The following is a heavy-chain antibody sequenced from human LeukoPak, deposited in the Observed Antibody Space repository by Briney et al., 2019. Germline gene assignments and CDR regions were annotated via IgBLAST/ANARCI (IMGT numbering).Heavy chain of an antibody. J-gene: IGHJ4*02. CDR3: ARDAGIAANY. V-gene: IGHV4-39*07. CDR1: GGSISSSSYY. Sequence: SETLSLTCTVSGGSISSSSYYWGWIRQPPGKGLEWIGSIYYSGSTYYNPSLKSRVTISVDTSKNQFSLKLSSVTAADTAVYYCARDAGIAANYWGQGTLVTVSS. CDR2: IYYSGST. D-gene: IGHD6-25*01.